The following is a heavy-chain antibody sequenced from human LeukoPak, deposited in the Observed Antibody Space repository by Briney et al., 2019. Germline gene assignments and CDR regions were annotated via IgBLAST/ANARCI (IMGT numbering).Heavy chain of an antibody. J-gene: IGHJ4*02. D-gene: IGHD3-22*01. CDR2: INPISGGT. CDR1: GYTFTGYY. CDR3: ARGVTYYYDSSGYTPGDY. V-gene: IGHV1-2*02. Sequence: ASVKVSCKASGYTFTGYYMHWVRQAPGQGLEWMGWINPISGGTNYAQKFQGRVTMTRDTSISTAYMELSRLRSDDTAVYYCARGVTYYYDSSGYTPGDYWGQGTLVTVSS.